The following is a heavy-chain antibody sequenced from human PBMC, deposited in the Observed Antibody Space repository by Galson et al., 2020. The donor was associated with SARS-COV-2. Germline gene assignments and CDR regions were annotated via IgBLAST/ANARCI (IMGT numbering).Heavy chain of an antibody. CDR1: GYTFTDYY. D-gene: IGHD3-9*01. V-gene: IGHV1-2*02. J-gene: IGHJ6*02. CDR3: ARLRYYDVLTGYSVDG. CDR2: INPKSGGT. Sequence: ASVKVSCKASGYTFTDYYIHWVRQAPGQGLEWMGWINPKSGGTNYAQKFEGRVTMTRDTSITTAYMELSRLRADDTAVYYCARLRYYDVLTGYSVDGWGQGTMVTVSS.